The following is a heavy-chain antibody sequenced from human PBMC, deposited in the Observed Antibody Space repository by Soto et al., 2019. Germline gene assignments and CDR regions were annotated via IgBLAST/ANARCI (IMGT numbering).Heavy chain of an antibody. Sequence: ASVKVSCKASGGTFSSYTISWVRQAPGQGLEWMGRIIPILGIANYAQKFQGRVTITADKSTSTAYMELSSLRSEDTAVYYCARDRAGMDISTGYRSRRYYYYYMDVWGKGTTVTVSS. V-gene: IGHV1-69*04. CDR3: ARDRAGMDISTGYRSRRYYYYYMDV. CDR2: IIPILGIA. D-gene: IGHD3-9*01. CDR1: GGTFSSYT. J-gene: IGHJ6*03.